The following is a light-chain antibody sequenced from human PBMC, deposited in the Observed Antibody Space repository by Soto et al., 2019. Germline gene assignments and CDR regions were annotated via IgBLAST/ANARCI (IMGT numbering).Light chain of an antibody. J-gene: IGKJ4*01. CDR3: QQHHKWPLT. CDR2: AAT. CDR1: ESINNN. Sequence: IVMTQSPATLSVSPGEGATLSCTASESINNNLAWYQQKPGQAPRLLIYAATTRATGFPARFSGSGSGTEFTLTISSLQSEDFAVYYCQQHHKWPLTFGGGTKVDIK. V-gene: IGKV3-15*01.